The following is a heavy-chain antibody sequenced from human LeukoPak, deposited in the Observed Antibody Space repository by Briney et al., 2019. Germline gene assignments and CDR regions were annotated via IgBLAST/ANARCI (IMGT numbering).Heavy chain of an antibody. J-gene: IGHJ4*02. CDR2: NSGSGGGT. V-gene: IGHV3-23*01. D-gene: IGHD2-2*01. CDR3: AKDGYCSSTNCYPAPY. CDR1: GFTFSSYA. Sequence: PGGSLRLSCAASGFTFSSYAMSWVRQAPGKGLEWVSANSGSGGGTYYADSVKGRFTISRDNSKNTLYLQMNSLRAEDTAVYYCAKDGYCSSTNCYPAPYWGQGTLVTVSS.